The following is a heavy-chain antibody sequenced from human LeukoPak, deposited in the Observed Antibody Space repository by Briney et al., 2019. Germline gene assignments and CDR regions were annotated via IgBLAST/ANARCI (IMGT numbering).Heavy chain of an antibody. V-gene: IGHV3-48*04. CDR2: ISSSGDTI. Sequence: GGSLRLSCAASGFTVSSYSMNWVRQAPGKGLEWGSYISSSGDTIYYADSVKGRFTISRDNAKNSLYLQMNSLRAEDTAVYYCARDNYDSSTPYYFDYWGQGTLVTVSS. J-gene: IGHJ4*02. D-gene: IGHD3-22*01. CDR3: ARDNYDSSTPYYFDY. CDR1: GFTVSSYS.